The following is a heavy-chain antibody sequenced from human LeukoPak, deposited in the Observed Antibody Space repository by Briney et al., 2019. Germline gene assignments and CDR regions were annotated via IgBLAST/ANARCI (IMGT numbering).Heavy chain of an antibody. CDR1: GFTFSSYA. CDR2: ISYDGSNK. J-gene: IGHJ4*02. Sequence: GGSLRLSCAASGFTFSSYAMHWVRQAPGKGLEWVAVISYDGSNKYYADSVKGRFTISRDNSKNTLYLQMNSLRAEDTAVYYCARDRERWLPSYYFDYWGQGTLVTVSS. D-gene: IGHD5-24*01. CDR3: ARDRERWLPSYYFDY. V-gene: IGHV3-30-3*01.